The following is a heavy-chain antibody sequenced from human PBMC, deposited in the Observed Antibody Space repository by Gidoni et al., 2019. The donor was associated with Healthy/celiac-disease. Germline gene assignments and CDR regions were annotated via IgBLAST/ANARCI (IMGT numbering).Heavy chain of an antibody. D-gene: IGHD3-3*01. CDR1: GGTFSSYA. V-gene: IGHV1-69*01. CDR3: ASHEGLRFLEWSSGGMDV. J-gene: IGHJ6*02. Sequence: QVQLVQSGAEVKKPGSSVKVSCKASGGTFSSYAISWVRQAPGQGLEWKGGIIHIFCTASYAQKFQGRVTITADESTSTAYMELSSLRSEDTAVYYCASHEGLRFLEWSSGGMDVWGQGTTVTVSS. CDR2: IIHIFCTA.